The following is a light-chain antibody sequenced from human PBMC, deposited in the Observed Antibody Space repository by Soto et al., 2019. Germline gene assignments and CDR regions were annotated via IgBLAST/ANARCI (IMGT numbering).Light chain of an antibody. CDR3: QQYNNWPWT. CDR2: GAS. Sequence: EIVLTQSPGTLSLSPGERATLSCRASQSVSNNHLAWYQQKPGQAPRLLIYGASTRATGIPARFSGSGSGTEFTLTISSLQSEDFAVYYCQQYNNWPWTFGQGTKVDIK. V-gene: IGKV3-15*01. J-gene: IGKJ1*01. CDR1: QSVSNN.